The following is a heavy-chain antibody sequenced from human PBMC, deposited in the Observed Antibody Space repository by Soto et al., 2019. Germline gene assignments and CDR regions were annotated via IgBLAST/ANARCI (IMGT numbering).Heavy chain of an antibody. CDR1: GFTFSRFA. Sequence: EVQLLESGGGLVQPGGSLRLSCAVSGFTFSRFAMSWVRQAPGKGLEWVSIINSSGGTTYYADSVKGRFTISRDNSKNTLYLQMNSLRAADTAVYYCARDYSYACDYWGQGTLVTVSS. CDR3: ARDYSYACDY. D-gene: IGHD3-16*01. J-gene: IGHJ4*02. CDR2: INSSGGTT. V-gene: IGHV3-23*01.